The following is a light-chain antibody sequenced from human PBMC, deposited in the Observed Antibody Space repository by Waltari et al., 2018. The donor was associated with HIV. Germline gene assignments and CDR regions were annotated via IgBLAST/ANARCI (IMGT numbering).Light chain of an antibody. CDR3: CSYAGSLV. Sequence: QSALTQPASVSGSPGQSITISCTGTSSAVGSYNLVSWYQQHPGKAPKLMIYEVSKRPSGVSNRFSGSKSGNTASLTISGLQAEDEADYYCCSYAGSLVFGGGTKLTVL. CDR1: SSAVGSYNL. V-gene: IGLV2-23*02. J-gene: IGLJ2*01. CDR2: EVS.